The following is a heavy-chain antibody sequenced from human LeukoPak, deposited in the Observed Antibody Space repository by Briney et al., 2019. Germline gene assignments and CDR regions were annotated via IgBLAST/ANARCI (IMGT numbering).Heavy chain of an antibody. Sequence: GGSLRLSCAASGFTFNNYAMSWVRQAPGKGLEWVSTITDSGGSTYYADSVKGRFSISRDNSKNTLYLQMNSLRAEDTAVYYCAKRHYDILTSYYKALDYWGRGTLVTVSS. D-gene: IGHD3-9*01. CDR2: ITDSGGST. V-gene: IGHV3-23*01. J-gene: IGHJ4*02. CDR1: GFTFNNYA. CDR3: AKRHYDILTSYYKALDY.